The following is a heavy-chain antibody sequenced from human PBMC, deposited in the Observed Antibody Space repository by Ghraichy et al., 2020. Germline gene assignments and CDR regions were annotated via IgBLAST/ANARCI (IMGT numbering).Heavy chain of an antibody. CDR1: GDTFSSYA. V-gene: IGHV1-69*13. D-gene: IGHD5/OR15-5a*01. J-gene: IGHJ4*02. CDR3: ARNLAFYGVYDLGFGGPFDY. CDR2: IIPIFGTA. Sequence: SVKVSCKASGDTFSSYAISWVRQAPGQGLEWMGGIIPIFGTATYAQKFQGRVPITADESTSTAYMELSSLRSEDTAVYYCARNLAFYGVYDLGFGGPFDYWCQGTRVTVS.